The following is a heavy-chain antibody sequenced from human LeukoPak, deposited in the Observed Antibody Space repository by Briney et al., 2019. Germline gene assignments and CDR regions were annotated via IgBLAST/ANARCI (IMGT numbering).Heavy chain of an antibody. V-gene: IGHV3-48*04. D-gene: IGHD2-15*01. J-gene: IGHJ6*02. CDR3: ARERPVDCSGGSCYHYGMDV. CDR2: ITSSSNSI. Sequence: PGGSLRLSCVASGFTFSSYSMNWVRQAPGKGLEWISYITSSSNSIYYADSVKGRFTISRDNAKNSLYLQMNSLRAEDTAVYYCARERPVDCSGGSCYHYGMDVWGQGTTVTVSS. CDR1: GFTFSSYS.